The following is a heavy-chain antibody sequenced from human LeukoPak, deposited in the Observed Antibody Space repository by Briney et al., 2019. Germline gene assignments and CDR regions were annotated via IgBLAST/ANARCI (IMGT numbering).Heavy chain of an antibody. D-gene: IGHD1-26*01. Sequence: SETLSLTCTVSGGSISSSSYYWGWIRQPPGKGLEWIGSIYYSGSTYYNPSLKSRVTISVDTSKNQFSLKLSSVTAADTAVYYCARDHSGSYAYWGQGTLVTVSS. CDR1: GGSISSSSYY. CDR2: IYYSGST. V-gene: IGHV4-39*02. CDR3: ARDHSGSYAY. J-gene: IGHJ4*02.